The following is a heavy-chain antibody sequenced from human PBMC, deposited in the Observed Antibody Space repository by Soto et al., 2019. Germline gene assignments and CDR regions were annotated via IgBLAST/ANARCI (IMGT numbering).Heavy chain of an antibody. J-gene: IGHJ6*02. CDR3: ARDTSLPESLGDDCSYFGMDV. Sequence: AEVKVSCKSSGYRFVRDGRSWGRQAPGQGREWVGWINKYNGDTKYAENLQGRVTVTTDTTTTTAYLELTSLISVDTAVYYCARDTSLPESLGDDCSYFGMDVWGQGATVTVSS. V-gene: IGHV1-18*04. CDR1: GYRFVRDG. D-gene: IGHD3-16*01. CDR2: INKYNGDT.